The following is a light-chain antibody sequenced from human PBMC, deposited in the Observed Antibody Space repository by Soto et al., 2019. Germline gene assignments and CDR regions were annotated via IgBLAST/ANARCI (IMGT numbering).Light chain of an antibody. CDR2: YDS. CDR3: QVWDSPPVV. Sequence: SYELTQPPSVSVAPGKTARITCGGNNIGSKSVHWYQQKPGQAPVLVIYYDSDRPSGIPERFSGSNSGNTATLTISRVEAGDEADYYCQVWDSPPVVFGGGTKLTVL. V-gene: IGLV3-21*04. CDR1: NIGSKS. J-gene: IGLJ2*01.